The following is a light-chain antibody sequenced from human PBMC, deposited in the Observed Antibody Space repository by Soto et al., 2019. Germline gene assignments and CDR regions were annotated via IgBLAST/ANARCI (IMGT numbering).Light chain of an antibody. V-gene: IGKV2-28*01. J-gene: IGKJ4*01. CDR1: QSLLHSNGYNY. CDR3: MQDLRAPFT. Sequence: DIVATQTPLSLPVTPGEPASISCRSTQSLLHSNGYNYLHWYLQKPGQSPQLLIYMGSNRASGVPDRFSGSGSGTDFTLKISRVEVEDVGVYYCMQDLRAPFTFGGGTKVDIK. CDR2: MGS.